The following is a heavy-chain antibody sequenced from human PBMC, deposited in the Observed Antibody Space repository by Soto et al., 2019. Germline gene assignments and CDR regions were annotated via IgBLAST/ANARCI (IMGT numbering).Heavy chain of an antibody. J-gene: IGHJ4*02. V-gene: IGHV1-69*13. CDR3: ARVRVVRGVIPSHFGL. Sequence: SVKVSCKASGGTFSSYAISWVRQAPGQGLEWMGGIIPIFGTANYAQKFQGRVTITADESTSTAYMDLNSLRSDDTAVYYCARVRVVRGVIPSHFGLWGQGTQVTVSS. CDR1: GGTFSSYA. CDR2: IIPIFGTA. D-gene: IGHD3-10*01.